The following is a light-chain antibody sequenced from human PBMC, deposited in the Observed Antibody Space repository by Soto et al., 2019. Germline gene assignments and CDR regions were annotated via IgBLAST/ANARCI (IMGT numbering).Light chain of an antibody. Sequence: QSVLTQPTSASGTPGQRVTISCSGSSSNIGSDYVYWYQQFPGTAPKLLIYRNNQRPSGVPDRFSGSKSGTSASLAISGLRSEDEADYYCAAWDDSLSGYVFGTGTKLTVL. J-gene: IGLJ1*01. V-gene: IGLV1-47*01. CDR3: AAWDDSLSGYV. CDR2: RNN. CDR1: SSNIGSDY.